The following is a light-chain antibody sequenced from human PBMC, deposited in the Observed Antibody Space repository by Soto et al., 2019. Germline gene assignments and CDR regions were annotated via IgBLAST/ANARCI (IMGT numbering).Light chain of an antibody. CDR3: QQYNNWLT. J-gene: IGKJ4*01. V-gene: IGKV3-15*01. Sequence: EIVLTQSPATLSVSPGERGTLSCRASQSVQSNLAWYQQKPGQAPRLLIYDASTRATDIPARFSGSGSGTESTLTISSLQSEDFAVYYCQQYNNWLTFGGGTKVDIK. CDR1: QSVQSN. CDR2: DAS.